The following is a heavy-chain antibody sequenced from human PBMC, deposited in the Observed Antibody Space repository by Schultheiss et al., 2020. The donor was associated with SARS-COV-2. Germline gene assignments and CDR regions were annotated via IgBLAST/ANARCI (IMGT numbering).Heavy chain of an antibody. V-gene: IGHV4-34*01. Sequence: GSLRLSCAASGFTFNNYWMSWVRQAPGKGLEWIGEINHSGSTNYNPSLKSRVTISVDTSKNQFPLKLSSVTAADTAVYYCARGRSSWYGKTNWFDPWGQGTLVTVSS. CDR1: GFTFNNYW. CDR3: ARGRSSWYGKTNWFDP. J-gene: IGHJ5*02. CDR2: INHSGST. D-gene: IGHD6-13*01.